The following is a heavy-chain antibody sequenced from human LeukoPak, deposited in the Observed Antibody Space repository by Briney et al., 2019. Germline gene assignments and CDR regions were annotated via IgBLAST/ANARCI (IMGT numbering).Heavy chain of an antibody. CDR1: GLTFSSSA. D-gene: IGHD1-26*01. CDR3: ARAGEGLLAYSFDI. V-gene: IGHV3-23*01. Sequence: GGSLRLSCAASGLTFSSSAISWVRQAPGKGLEWLSTINGGGDATYYADSVKGRFTISRDNAKNTLYLQMNSLRAEDTAVYYCARAGEGLLAYSFDIWGQGTMVTVSS. CDR2: INGGGDAT. J-gene: IGHJ3*02.